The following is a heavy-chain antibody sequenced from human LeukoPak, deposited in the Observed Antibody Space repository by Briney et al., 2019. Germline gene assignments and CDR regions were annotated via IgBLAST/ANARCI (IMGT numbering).Heavy chain of an antibody. CDR1: GYTFTSYA. CDR3: AREDTMVRVGFDY. Sequence: ASVKVSCKASGYTFTSYAMHWVRQAPGQRLEWMGWINAGNGNTKYSQKFQGRVTITRDTSASTAYMELSSLRSGDTAVYYCAREDTMVRVGFDYWGQGTLVTVSS. CDR2: INAGNGNT. V-gene: IGHV1-3*01. J-gene: IGHJ4*02. D-gene: IGHD3-10*01.